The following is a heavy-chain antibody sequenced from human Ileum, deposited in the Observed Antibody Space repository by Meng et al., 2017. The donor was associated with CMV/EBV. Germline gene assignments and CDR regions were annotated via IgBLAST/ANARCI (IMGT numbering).Heavy chain of an antibody. CDR2: ISYDGSNK. V-gene: IGHV3-30-3*01. CDR3: ARARYSGSYGYFDY. J-gene: IGHJ4*02. D-gene: IGHD1-26*01. CDR1: GFTFSSYA. Sequence: SLKISCAASGFTFSSYAMHWVRQAPGKGLEWVAVISYDGSNKYYADSVKGRFTISRDNSKNTLYLQMNSLRAEDPAVYYCARARYSGSYGYFDYWGQGTLVTVSS.